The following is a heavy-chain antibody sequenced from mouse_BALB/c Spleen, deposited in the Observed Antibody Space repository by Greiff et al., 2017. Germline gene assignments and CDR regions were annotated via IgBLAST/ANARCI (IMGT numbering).Heavy chain of an antibody. V-gene: IGHV5-9-4*01. CDR3: ARDSIYYGNYYYFDY. D-gene: IGHD2-1*01. J-gene: IGHJ2*01. CDR1: GFTFSSYA. CDR2: ISSGGSYT. Sequence: EVQGVESGGGLVQPGGSRKLSCAASGFTFSSYAMSWVRQSPEKRLEWVAEISSGGSYTYYPDTVTGRFTISRDNAKNTLYLEMSSLRSEDTAMYYCARDSIYYGNYYYFDYWGQGTTLTVSS.